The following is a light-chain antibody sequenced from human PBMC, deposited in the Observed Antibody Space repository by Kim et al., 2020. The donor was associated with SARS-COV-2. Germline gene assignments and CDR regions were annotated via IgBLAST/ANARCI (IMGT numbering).Light chain of an antibody. CDR3: QQRNYWLIT. CDR1: QSVGRY. V-gene: IGKV3-11*01. Sequence: EVVLTQSPATLSLSPGERATLSCRASQSVGRYLAWYQQKPGQPPRLLIYDASNRATGIPARFSGSGSGTDFTLTISSLEPEDFAVYYCQQRNYWLITFGPGTKVDIK. J-gene: IGKJ3*01. CDR2: DAS.